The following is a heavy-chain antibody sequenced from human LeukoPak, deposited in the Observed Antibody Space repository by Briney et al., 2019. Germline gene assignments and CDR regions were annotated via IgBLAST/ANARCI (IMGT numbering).Heavy chain of an antibody. V-gene: IGHV3-30-3*01. CDR3: ARDKYYDFWSGFQRGGYYFDY. Sequence: GRSLRLSCAASGFTFSSYAMHWVRQAPGKGLEWVAVISYDGSNKYYADSVKGRFTISRDNSKNTLYLQMNSLRAEDTAVYYCARDKYYDFWSGFQRGGYYFDYWGQGTLVTVSS. D-gene: IGHD3-3*01. J-gene: IGHJ4*02. CDR1: GFTFSSYA. CDR2: ISYDGSNK.